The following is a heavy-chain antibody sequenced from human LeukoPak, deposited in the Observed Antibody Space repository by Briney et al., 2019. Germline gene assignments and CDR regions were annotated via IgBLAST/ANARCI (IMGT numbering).Heavy chain of an antibody. D-gene: IGHD6-13*01. Sequence: GGSLRLSCAASGFTFSSYWMHWVRQAPGKGLEWVSSISGSGGSTYYADSVKGRFTISRDSSKNTLYLQMNSLRAEDTAVYYCAKALRVAAARYYFDYWGQGTLVTVSS. CDR3: AKALRVAAARYYFDY. CDR2: ISGSGGST. V-gene: IGHV3-23*01. CDR1: GFTFSSYW. J-gene: IGHJ4*02.